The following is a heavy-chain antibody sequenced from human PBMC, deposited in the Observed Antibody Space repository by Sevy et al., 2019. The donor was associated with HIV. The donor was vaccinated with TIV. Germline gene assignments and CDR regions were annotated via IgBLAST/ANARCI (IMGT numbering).Heavy chain of an antibody. Sequence: ASVKVSCKVSGYTLTQFSMHWVRQAPGKGLEWMTTFDPEDGDPEDGKTIYAQKFLGRVTMTEDTSTDTAYMELSSLRSDDTAVYYCATTKDCYDSTGYPFDYWGQGTLVTVSS. V-gene: IGHV1-24*01. D-gene: IGHD3-22*01. J-gene: IGHJ4*02. CDR3: ATTKDCYDSTGYPFDY. CDR1: GYTLTQFS. CDR2: FDPEDGDPEDGKT.